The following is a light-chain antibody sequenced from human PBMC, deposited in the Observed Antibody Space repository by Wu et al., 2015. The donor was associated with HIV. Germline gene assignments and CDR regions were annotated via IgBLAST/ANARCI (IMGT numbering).Light chain of an antibody. CDR1: QSVSSS. Sequence: ERVMTQSPATLSVSPGERVTLSCRASQSVSSSLAWYQQKPGQAPRLLIYGASTRATGIPARFSGSGSGTEFTLTISSLQSEDFAVYYCQQYNNWPRTFG. V-gene: IGKV3-15*01. J-gene: IGKJ1*01. CDR3: QQYNNWPRT. CDR2: GAS.